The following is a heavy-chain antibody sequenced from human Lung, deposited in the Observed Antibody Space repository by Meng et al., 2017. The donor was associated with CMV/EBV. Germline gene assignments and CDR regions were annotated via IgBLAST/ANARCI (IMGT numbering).Heavy chain of an antibody. J-gene: IGHJ4*01. CDR2: IHPTTVNP. CDR3: ARTYDYAWRNHNYIDY. Sequence: LNWVRQAPGQRLQCIGLIHPTTVNPTYAHYFPGRYVFSLDISVSTTYLQISRLKAEDTAVYYCARTYDYAWRNHNYIDYWGQGTLVTVSS. V-gene: IGHV7-4-1*02. D-gene: IGHD3-16*01.